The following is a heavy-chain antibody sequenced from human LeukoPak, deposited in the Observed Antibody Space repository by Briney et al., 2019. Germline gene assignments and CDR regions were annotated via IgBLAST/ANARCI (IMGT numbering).Heavy chain of an antibody. CDR1: GFTFSSYA. J-gene: IGHJ4*02. CDR3: AGRSGSFDY. D-gene: IGHD3-10*01. Sequence: GGSPRLSCAASGFTFSSYAMHWVRQAPGKGLEWVAVISYDGSNKYYADSVKGRFTISRDNSKNTLYLQMNSLRAEDTAVYYCAGRSGSFDYWGQGTLVTVSS. CDR2: ISYDGSNK. V-gene: IGHV3-30-3*01.